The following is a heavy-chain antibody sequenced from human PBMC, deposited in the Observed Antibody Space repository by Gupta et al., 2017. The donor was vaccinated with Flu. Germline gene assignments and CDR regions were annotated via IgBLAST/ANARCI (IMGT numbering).Heavy chain of an antibody. D-gene: IGHD3-10*01. CDR2: IYYSGST. CDR1: GGSIRSGGYY. CDR3: ARELTMVRGVLDP. J-gene: IGHJ5*02. Sequence: QVQLQESGPGLVKPSQTLSLTCTVSGGSIRSGGYYWSWIRQHPGKGLEWIGYIYYSGSTYYNPSLKSRVTISVDTSKNQFSLKLSSVTAADTAVYYCARELTMVRGVLDPWGQGTLVTVSS. V-gene: IGHV4-31*03.